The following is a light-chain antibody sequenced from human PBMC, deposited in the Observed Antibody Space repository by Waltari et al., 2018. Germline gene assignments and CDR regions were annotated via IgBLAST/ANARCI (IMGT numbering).Light chain of an antibody. CDR3: QSYDNRLRGYI. Sequence: QPVLTQPPAVSGAPGQSVPIPGTGGHSTIGAHKDSHPYTPLPRAAPRLLLFGNYNRTSGVPDRFSGSQSGTSVSLSIPGLQAADEADYYCQSYDNRLRGYIFGTGTKVTVL. CDR1: HSTIGAHKD. V-gene: IGLV1-40*01. CDR2: GNY. J-gene: IGLJ1*01.